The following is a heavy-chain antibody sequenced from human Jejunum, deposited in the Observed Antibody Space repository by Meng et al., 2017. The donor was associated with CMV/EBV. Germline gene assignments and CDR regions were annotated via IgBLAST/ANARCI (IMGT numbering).Heavy chain of an antibody. V-gene: IGHV1-18*01. J-gene: IGHJ4*02. D-gene: IGHD6-13*01. CDR2: ISGYNGNT. CDR3: TRGAGNSWYRSLFDY. Sequence: YTFFSYGINWVRQALGQGLEWMGWISGYNGNTNYAQKFQDRLTMTTDTSTSTAYMDLRSLRSDDTAVYYCTRGAGNSWYRSLFDYWGQGTLVTVSS. CDR1: YTFFSYG.